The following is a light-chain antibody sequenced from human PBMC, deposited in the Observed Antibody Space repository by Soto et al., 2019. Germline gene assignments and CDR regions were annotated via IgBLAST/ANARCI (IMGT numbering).Light chain of an antibody. V-gene: IGKV3-15*01. Sequence: EIVMTQSPATLSVSPGERATLSCRASQSVSSNLAWYQQKPGQAPRLLISGASTRATDVPARFSGSGSGTEFTLTISSLQSEDFAVYYCQQYNNWPETFGQGTKVDIK. CDR2: GAS. CDR3: QQYNNWPET. CDR1: QSVSSN. J-gene: IGKJ1*01.